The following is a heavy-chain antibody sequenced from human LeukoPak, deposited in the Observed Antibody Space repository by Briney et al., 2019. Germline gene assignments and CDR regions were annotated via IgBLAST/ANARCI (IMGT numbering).Heavy chain of an antibody. Sequence: GGSLRLSCAGSGFTFSNFALTWVRQAPGEGLEWVSTISGNGATTYYADSVKGHFTICRDNSKNTLFLQMNGLTAEDTAVYYCAKDARSCSSSACYTVTTYYFDSWGQGTLVTVSS. CDR3: AKDARSCSSSACYTVTTYYFDS. CDR2: ISGNGATT. J-gene: IGHJ4*02. V-gene: IGHV3-23*01. D-gene: IGHD2-2*02. CDR1: GFTFSNFA.